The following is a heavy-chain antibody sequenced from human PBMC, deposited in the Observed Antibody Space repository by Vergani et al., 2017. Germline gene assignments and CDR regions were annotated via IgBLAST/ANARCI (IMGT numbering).Heavy chain of an antibody. V-gene: IGHV4-39*01. J-gene: IGHJ4*02. D-gene: IGHD3-9*01. CDR2: NYHSGGA. CDR3: ARTESFILRYFHWAL. Sequence: QLHLQESGPGLVKPSETLSLTCTVSGGSITSSSYYWGWIRQPPGKGLEWIGNNYHSGGACYNPSLKGRVTISVDTYKNQFSLEVTSVTAADTAIYFCARTESFILRYFHWALWGQGTLVTVSS. CDR1: GGSITSSSYY.